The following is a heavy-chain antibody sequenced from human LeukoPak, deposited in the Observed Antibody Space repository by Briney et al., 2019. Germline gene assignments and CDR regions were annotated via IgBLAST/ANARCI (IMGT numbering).Heavy chain of an antibody. J-gene: IGHJ4*02. CDR1: GFTFDDYA. Sequence: GRSLRLSCAASGFTFDDYAMHWVRQAPGKGLEWVSGISWNSGSIGYADSVKGRFTISRDNAKNSLYLQMNSLRAEDTALYYCAKDMSVAGTFQFDYWGQGTLVTVSS. V-gene: IGHV3-9*01. D-gene: IGHD6-19*01. CDR2: ISWNSGSI. CDR3: AKDMSVAGTFQFDY.